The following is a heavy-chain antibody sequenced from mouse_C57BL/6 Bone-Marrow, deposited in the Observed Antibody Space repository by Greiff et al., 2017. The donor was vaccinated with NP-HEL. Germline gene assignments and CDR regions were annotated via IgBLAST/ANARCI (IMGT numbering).Heavy chain of an antibody. J-gene: IGHJ4*01. Sequence: EVQLVESGGGLVKPGGSLKLSCAASGFTFSSYAMSWVRQTPEKRLEWVATISDGGSYTYYPDNVKGRFPISRDNAKNNLYLQMSHLKSEDTAMYYCARDKGLRRYAMDYWGQGTSVTVSS. CDR2: ISDGGSYT. CDR3: ARDKGLRRYAMDY. V-gene: IGHV5-4*01. D-gene: IGHD2-4*01. CDR1: GFTFSSYA.